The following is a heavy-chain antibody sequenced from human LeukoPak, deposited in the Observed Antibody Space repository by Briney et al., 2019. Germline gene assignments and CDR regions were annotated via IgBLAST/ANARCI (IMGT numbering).Heavy chain of an antibody. J-gene: IGHJ4*02. V-gene: IGHV3-30*18. D-gene: IGHD6-13*01. Sequence: GGSLRLSCAASGFTFSSYGMHWVRQAPGKGLEWVAVISYDGSNKYYADSVKRRFTISRDNSKNTLYLQMNSLRAEDTAVYYCAKAAAGTFFDYWGQGTLVTVSS. CDR2: ISYDGSNK. CDR1: GFTFSSYG. CDR3: AKAAAGTFFDY.